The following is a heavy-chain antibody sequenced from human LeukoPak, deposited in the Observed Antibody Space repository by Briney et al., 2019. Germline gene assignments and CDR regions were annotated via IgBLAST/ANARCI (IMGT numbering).Heavy chain of an antibody. V-gene: IGHV3-7*04. CDR2: IKQDGSEK. CDR1: GFTFSSYW. Sequence: GGSLRLSCAASGFTFSSYWMSWVRQAPGEGREWVANIKQDGSEKYYVDSVKGRFTISRDNAKNSLYLQMNSLRAEDTAVYYCARGRDCSSTSCYTGYYYYYIDVWGKGTTVTVSS. J-gene: IGHJ6*03. CDR3: ARGRDCSSTSCYTGYYYYYIDV. D-gene: IGHD2-2*02.